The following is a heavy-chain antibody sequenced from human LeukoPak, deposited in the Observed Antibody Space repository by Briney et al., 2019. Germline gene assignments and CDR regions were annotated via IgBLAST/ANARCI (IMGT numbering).Heavy chain of an antibody. Sequence: PGGSLRLSCAASGFTFNNYWMHWVRQAPGKGLVWVSRISSDGSSTTYADSVKGRSTISRDNAKNTLYLQMNSLRAEDTAVYYCARDLYSSGWSDYGMDVWGQGTTVTVFS. CDR2: ISSDGSST. D-gene: IGHD6-19*01. V-gene: IGHV3-74*01. CDR3: ARDLYSSGWSDYGMDV. CDR1: GFTFNNYW. J-gene: IGHJ6*02.